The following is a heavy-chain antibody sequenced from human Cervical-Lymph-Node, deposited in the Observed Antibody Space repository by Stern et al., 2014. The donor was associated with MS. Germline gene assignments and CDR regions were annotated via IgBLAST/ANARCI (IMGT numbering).Heavy chain of an antibody. Sequence: EVQLVESGGGLVQPGGSQRLSCVASGSTFSTSWMSWVRQAPGKGLEWVANIKRAGSETYYLESVKGRFTISRANAKRSPYLEMNSLRAEDTAVYYCTRFLQSGWSDLFDSWGRGTLVTVSS. D-gene: IGHD6-19*01. J-gene: IGHJ5*01. CDR3: TRFLQSGWSDLFDS. CDR2: IKRAGSET. V-gene: IGHV3-7*01. CDR1: GSTFSTSW.